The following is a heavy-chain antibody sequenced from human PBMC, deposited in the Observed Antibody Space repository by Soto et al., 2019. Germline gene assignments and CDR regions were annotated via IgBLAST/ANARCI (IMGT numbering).Heavy chain of an antibody. D-gene: IGHD6-6*01. CDR2: INAGNGNT. Sequence: ASVKVSCKASGYTFTSYAMHWVRQAPGQRLEWMGWINAGNGNTKYSQKFQGRVTITRDTSASTAYMELSSLRSEDTAVYYCARAYSSSVDDNWFDPWGQGTLVTVSS. V-gene: IGHV1-3*01. CDR3: ARAYSSSVDDNWFDP. J-gene: IGHJ5*02. CDR1: GYTFTSYA.